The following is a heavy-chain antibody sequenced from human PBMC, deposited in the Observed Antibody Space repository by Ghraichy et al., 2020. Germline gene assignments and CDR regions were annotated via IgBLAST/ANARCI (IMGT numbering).Heavy chain of an antibody. CDR1: GFTFDDYA. V-gene: IGHV3-9*01. D-gene: IGHD4-17*01. Sequence: GGSLRLSCAASGFTFDDYAMHWVRQAPGKGLEWVSGISWNSGSIGYADSVKGRFTISRDNAKNSLYLQMNSLRAEDTALYYCAKDLMNDYGDYDWGQGTLVTVSS. CDR3: AKDLMNDYGDYD. J-gene: IGHJ4*02. CDR2: ISWNSGSI.